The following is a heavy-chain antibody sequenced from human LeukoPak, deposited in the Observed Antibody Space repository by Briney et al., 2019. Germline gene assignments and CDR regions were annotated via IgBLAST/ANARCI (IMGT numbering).Heavy chain of an antibody. J-gene: IGHJ4*02. CDR3: ANIKNDY. V-gene: IGHV3-23*01. Sequence: SGGSLRLSCAASGFTFSSYPMSWVRQTPGKGLEWVSSISDTTYYPESVKGRFTISIDNSKNTLYLQMSSLRAEDTAVYYCANIKNDYWGQGTLVTVSS. CDR2: ISDTT. D-gene: IGHD1-14*01. CDR1: GFTFSSYP.